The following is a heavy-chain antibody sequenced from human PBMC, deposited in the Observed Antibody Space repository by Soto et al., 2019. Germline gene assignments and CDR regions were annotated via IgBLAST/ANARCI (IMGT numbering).Heavy chain of an antibody. J-gene: IGHJ6*02. CDR3: AKDRYGSSYYYYYGMDV. D-gene: IGHD2-2*01. CDR1: GFTFSSYG. Sequence: PGGSLRLSCAASGFTFSSYGMHWVRQASGKGLEWVAVISYDGSNKYYADSVKGRFTISRDNSKNTLYLQMNSLRAEDTAVYYCAKDRYGSSYYYYYGMDVWGQGTTVTVSS. CDR2: ISYDGSNK. V-gene: IGHV3-30*18.